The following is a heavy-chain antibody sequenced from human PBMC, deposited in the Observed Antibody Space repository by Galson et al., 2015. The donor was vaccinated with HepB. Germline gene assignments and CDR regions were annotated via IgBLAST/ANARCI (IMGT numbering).Heavy chain of an antibody. V-gene: IGHV3-74*01. CDR2: INSDGSST. CDR1: GFTFSSYW. J-gene: IGHJ4*02. Sequence: SLRLSCAASGFTFSSYWMHWVRQAPGKGLVWVSRINSDGSSTSYADSVKGRFTIPRDNAKNTLYLQMNSLRAEDTAVYYCARNEGLWFGELLMYFDYWGQGTLVTVSS. D-gene: IGHD3-10*01. CDR3: ARNEGLWFGELLMYFDY.